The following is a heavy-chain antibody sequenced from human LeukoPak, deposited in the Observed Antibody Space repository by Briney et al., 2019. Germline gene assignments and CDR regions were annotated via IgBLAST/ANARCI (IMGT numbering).Heavy chain of an antibody. CDR1: GFTFSSYA. D-gene: IGHD3-16*01. V-gene: IGHV3-30*02. J-gene: IGHJ4*02. CDR3: VKEGGLMIRRYYFDY. Sequence: GGSLRLSCAASGFTFSSYAMHWVRQAPGKGLEWVAFIRYDGTQQSYADSVKGRFTISRDNSKNLLYLHMSTLRVDDTAVYYCVKEGGLMIRRYYFDYWGQGILVTVSS. CDR2: IRYDGTQQ.